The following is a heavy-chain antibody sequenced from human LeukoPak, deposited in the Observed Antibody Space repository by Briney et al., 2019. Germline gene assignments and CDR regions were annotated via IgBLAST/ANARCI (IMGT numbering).Heavy chain of an antibody. CDR1: GGSISSSSYY. CDR3: EAGSGSYYNDIDY. V-gene: IGHV4-39*01. CDR2: IYYSGST. Sequence: SETLSLTCTVSGGSISSSSYYWGWIRQPPGKGLEWIGSIYYSGSTYYNPSLKSRVTISVDTSKNQFSLKLSSVTAADTAVYYCEAGSGSYYNDIDYWGQGALVTVSS. D-gene: IGHD3-10*01. J-gene: IGHJ4*02.